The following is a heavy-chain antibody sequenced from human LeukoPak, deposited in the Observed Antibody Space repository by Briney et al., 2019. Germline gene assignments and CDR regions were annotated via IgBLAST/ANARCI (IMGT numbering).Heavy chain of an antibody. D-gene: IGHD3-10*01. CDR1: GGSISSYY. CDR2: IYYSGST. Sequence: SETLSLTCTVSGGSISSYYWSWIRQPPGKGLEWLGYIYYSGSTNYNPSLKSRVTISVDTSKNQFSLKLSSVTAADTAVYYCARGGVRGVTTNWFDPWGQGTLVTVSS. J-gene: IGHJ5*02. V-gene: IGHV4-59*01. CDR3: ARGGVRGVTTNWFDP.